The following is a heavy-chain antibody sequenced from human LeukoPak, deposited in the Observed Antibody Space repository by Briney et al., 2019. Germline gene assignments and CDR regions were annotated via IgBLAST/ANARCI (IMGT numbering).Heavy chain of an antibody. CDR2: INHSGST. Sequence: SETLSLTCAVYGGSFSGYYWSWIRQPPGKGLEWIGEINHSGSTNYNPSLKSRVTISVGTSKNQFSLTLSSVTAADTAVYYCARGMYYDFWSGYSSGNWFDPWGQGTLVTVSS. J-gene: IGHJ5*02. V-gene: IGHV4-34*01. CDR1: GGSFSGYY. CDR3: ARGMYYDFWSGYSSGNWFDP. D-gene: IGHD3-3*01.